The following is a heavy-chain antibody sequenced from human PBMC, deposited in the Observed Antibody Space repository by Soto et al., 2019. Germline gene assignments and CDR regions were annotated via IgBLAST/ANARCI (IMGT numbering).Heavy chain of an antibody. D-gene: IGHD1-26*01. CDR3: ARGDVDACKGRWFDP. CDR1: GGSISSYY. J-gene: IGHJ5*02. Sequence: QVQLQESGPGLVKPSETLSLTCTVSGGSISSYYWGWIRQPPGKGLEWIGYIHYSGSTNYNPSLRRRVTKSVDTPKNQFSLQENSMIAADTGIYYCARGDVDACKGRWFDPWGQGTLIAVSS. CDR2: IHYSGST. V-gene: IGHV4-59*01.